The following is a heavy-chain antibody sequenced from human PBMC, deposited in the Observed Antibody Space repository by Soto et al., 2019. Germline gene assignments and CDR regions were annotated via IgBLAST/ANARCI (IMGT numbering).Heavy chain of an antibody. V-gene: IGHV4-59*01. CDR3: ALRSMAVVPEY. CDR2: LYYGRSA. CDR1: GDSISSYY. J-gene: IGHJ4*02. Sequence: QVQLQESGPGLVKPSETLSLTCAVSGDSISSYYCMWIRQPPGKGLESIGYLYYGRSANYNPSLMSRVTLSVDTSTNPCPLTLSSMTAADTAVYSCALRSMAVVPEYWGQGTLVTVSS. D-gene: IGHD3-22*01.